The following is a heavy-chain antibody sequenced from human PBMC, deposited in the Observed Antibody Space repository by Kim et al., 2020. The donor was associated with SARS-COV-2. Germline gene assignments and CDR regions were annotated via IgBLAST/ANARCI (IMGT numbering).Heavy chain of an antibody. Sequence: YADSGRGRFTNSRDNAKNSLYQQMNSLRAEDTAVYYCARETPCIRGDASDVWGQGTMVTVSS. D-gene: IGHD3-10*01. V-gene: IGHV3-11*04. CDR3: ARETPCIRGDASDV. J-gene: IGHJ3*01.